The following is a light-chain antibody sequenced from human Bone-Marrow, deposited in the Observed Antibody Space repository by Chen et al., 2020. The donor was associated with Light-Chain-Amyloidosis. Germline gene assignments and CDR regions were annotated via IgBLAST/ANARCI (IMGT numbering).Light chain of an antibody. J-gene: IGKJ4*01. CDR1: QTISSNY. Sequence: EIVLTQSPGTLSLSPGEGANLSCSASQTISSNYLTWYQQKFGQAPSLLIYGSSSRATGIPDRFTGSGSWADFTLTINRLGPEDFAMYYCQQYGTSPLTFGGGTKVEIK. CDR3: QQYGTSPLT. CDR2: GSS. V-gene: IGKV3-20*01.